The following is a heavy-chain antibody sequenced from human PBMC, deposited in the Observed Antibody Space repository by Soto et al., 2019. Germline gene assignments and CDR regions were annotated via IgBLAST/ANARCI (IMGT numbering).Heavy chain of an antibody. D-gene: IGHD3-10*01. CDR1: GDSVSSNSAA. J-gene: IGHJ6*02. Sequence: SQTLSLTCVISGDSVSSNSAAWNWIRQSPSRGLEWLGRTYYRSKWYNDYAVSVKSRITINPDTSKNQFSLQLNSVTPEDTAVYYCARDPGGITMVRGVIITRDYYGMDVWGQGTTVTVSS. V-gene: IGHV6-1*01. CDR2: TYYRSKWYN. CDR3: ARDPGGITMVRGVIITRDYYGMDV.